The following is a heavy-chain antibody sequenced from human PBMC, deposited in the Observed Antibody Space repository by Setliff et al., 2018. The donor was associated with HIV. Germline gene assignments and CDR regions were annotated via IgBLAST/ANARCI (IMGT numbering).Heavy chain of an antibody. CDR1: GDSIGYYY. CDR3: AILHYYGSGSWVGNY. J-gene: IGHJ4*02. D-gene: IGHD3-10*01. V-gene: IGHV4-4*07. Sequence: PSETLSLTCTVSGDSIGYYYWSWIRQPAGRGLEWMGRIHTSGSTNYNPSLTSRVTLSVDTSKNQFFLKLTSLSAADTAVYYCAILHYYGSGSWVGNYWGQGTLVTVSS. CDR2: IHTSGST.